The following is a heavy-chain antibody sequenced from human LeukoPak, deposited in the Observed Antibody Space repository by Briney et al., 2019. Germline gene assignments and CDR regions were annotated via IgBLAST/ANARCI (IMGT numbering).Heavy chain of an antibody. D-gene: IGHD6-19*01. J-gene: IGHJ4*02. V-gene: IGHV3-11*01. CDR2: IGPGDGTR. Sequence: PGGSLRLSCAAPGFTFSDYHMNSIRQAPGKGLEWVPYIGPGDGTRYFEDCVEGRFTISRDNAENSLFLQMNSLTAEDTAVYYCASGRDIRVAGPGGYFDYWGQGTPVTVSS. CDR3: ASGRDIRVAGPGGYFDY. CDR1: GFTFSDYH.